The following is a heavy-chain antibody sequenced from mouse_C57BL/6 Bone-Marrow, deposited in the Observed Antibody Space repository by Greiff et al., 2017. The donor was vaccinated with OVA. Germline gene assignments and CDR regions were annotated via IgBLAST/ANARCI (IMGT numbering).Heavy chain of an antibody. J-gene: IGHJ4*01. CDR2: IHPNSGST. D-gene: IGHD1-1*01. CDR1: GYTFTSYW. Sequence: QVQLQQPGAELVKPGASVKLSCKASGYTFTSYWMHWVKQRPGQGLEWIGMIHPNSGSTNYNEKFKSKATLTVDKSSSTAYKQLSGLTSEDSAVYYCARNNINYNAMDYWGDGTPDTVSS. V-gene: IGHV1-64*01. CDR3: ARNNINYNAMDY.